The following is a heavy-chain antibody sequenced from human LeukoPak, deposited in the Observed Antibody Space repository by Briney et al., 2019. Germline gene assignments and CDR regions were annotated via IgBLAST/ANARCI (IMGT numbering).Heavy chain of an antibody. CDR2: IIPILGIA. Sequence: SVKVSCKASGGTFSSYAISWVRQAPGQGPEWMGRIIPILGIANYAQKFQGRVTITADKSTSTAYMELSSLRSEDTAVYYCARDEMATPFDYWGQGTLVTVSS. D-gene: IGHD5-24*01. CDR3: ARDEMATPFDY. CDR1: GGTFSSYA. J-gene: IGHJ4*02. V-gene: IGHV1-69*04.